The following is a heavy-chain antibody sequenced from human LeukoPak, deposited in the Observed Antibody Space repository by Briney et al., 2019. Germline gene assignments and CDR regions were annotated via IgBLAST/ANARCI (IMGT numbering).Heavy chain of an antibody. Sequence: GGSLRLSCAASGFTFSSYSMNWVRQAPGKGLEWVSYISSSSSTIYYADSVKGRFTISRDNAKNSLYLQMNSLRDEDTAVYYCARDKPGYDSSGYYPVPDYYYGMDVWGQGTTVTVSS. CDR1: GFTFSSYS. V-gene: IGHV3-48*02. CDR2: ISSSSSTI. CDR3: ARDKPGYDSSGYYPVPDYYYGMDV. D-gene: IGHD3-22*01. J-gene: IGHJ6*02.